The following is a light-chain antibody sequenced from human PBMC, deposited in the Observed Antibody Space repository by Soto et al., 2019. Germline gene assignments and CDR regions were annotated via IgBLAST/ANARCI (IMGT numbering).Light chain of an antibody. Sequence: QSVLTQPPSVSGAPGQRVTISCTGSSPNIGAGHDVHWYQQLPGTAPKLLIYGNGNRPSGVPDRFSGSKSGTSASLAITGLLAEDEADYYCQSYDSSLSGSEVFGTGTKLTVL. CDR3: QSYDSSLSGSEV. CDR2: GNG. J-gene: IGLJ1*01. CDR1: SPNIGAGHD. V-gene: IGLV1-40*01.